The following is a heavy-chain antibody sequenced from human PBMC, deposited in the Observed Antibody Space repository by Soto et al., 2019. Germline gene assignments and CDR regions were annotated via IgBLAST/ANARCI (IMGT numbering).Heavy chain of an antibody. CDR2: IHYSGST. CDR3: ATGRFSALVRGVLIFDP. Sequence: SETQSLTCTVSGGYVNNYYWHWIRQQPGKGLEWIGSIHYSGSTNYKPSLKSRVTISVDTSKNQFSLKLNSVTAADTAVYYCATGRFSALVRGVLIFDPWGQGTLVT. D-gene: IGHD3-10*01. J-gene: IGHJ5*02. V-gene: IGHV4-59*02. CDR1: GGYVNNYY.